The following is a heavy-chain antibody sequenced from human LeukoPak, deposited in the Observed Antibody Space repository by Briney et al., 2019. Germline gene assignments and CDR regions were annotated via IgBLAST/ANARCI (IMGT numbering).Heavy chain of an antibody. CDR3: ARDQYYDSKGWFDP. CDR1: GYTFTSYG. CDR2: ISTYNVNT. V-gene: IGHV1-18*01. Sequence: ASVKVSCKASGYTFTSYGITGVRQAPGQGLEWMGLISTYNVNTNYAQKLQGRVTLTTDTSTSTAYMELRSLRSDDTAVYYCARDQYYDSKGWFDPWGQGTLVTVSS. D-gene: IGHD3-22*01. J-gene: IGHJ5*02.